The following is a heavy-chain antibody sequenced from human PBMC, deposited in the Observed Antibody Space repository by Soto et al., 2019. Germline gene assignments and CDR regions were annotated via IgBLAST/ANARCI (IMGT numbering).Heavy chain of an antibody. CDR2: IYNSETA. CDR3: ARGYYDTSAYYNGLSWFDP. Sequence: SETLSLTCTVAGGSITSGGYYWSWIRHLPGKDLEWIGFIYNSETAYYNPSLKSRLSISGDTSKNEFSLKLGSVTAADSAVYHCARGYYDTSAYYNGLSWFDPWGQGTLVTVSS. V-gene: IGHV4-31*03. J-gene: IGHJ5*02. CDR1: GGSITSGGYY. D-gene: IGHD3-22*01.